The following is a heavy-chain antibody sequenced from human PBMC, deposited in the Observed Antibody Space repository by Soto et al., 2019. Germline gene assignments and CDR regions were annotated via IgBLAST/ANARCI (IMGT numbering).Heavy chain of an antibody. CDR3: TRLYCGGDCDVDS. CDR1: GFTFSGSA. D-gene: IGHD2-21*02. Sequence: EVQLVESGGGLVQPGGSLKLSCAASGFTFSGSAMHWVRQASGKGLEWVGRIRDKANSYATAYTASVKGRFTISRDDSKNTAYLQMNSLKTEDTAVYYCTRLYCGGDCDVDSWGQGALVTVSS. CDR2: IRDKANSYAT. J-gene: IGHJ4*02. V-gene: IGHV3-73*02.